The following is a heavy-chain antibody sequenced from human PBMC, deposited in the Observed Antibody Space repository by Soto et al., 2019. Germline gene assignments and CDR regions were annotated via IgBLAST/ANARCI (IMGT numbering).Heavy chain of an antibody. CDR2: FYDSGST. CDR3: VRVGSGGYSNNWFDP. J-gene: IGHJ5*02. CDR1: RGSISDYY. V-gene: IGHV4-59*01. D-gene: IGHD3-22*01. Sequence: SETLSLTCTVSRGSISDYYWGWIRQPPGKGLEWVGYFYDSGSTKYNPSLKSRVTISVDTSKNQISLEMKSVTVADTAVYYCVRVGSGGYSNNWFDPWGQGTLVTVSS.